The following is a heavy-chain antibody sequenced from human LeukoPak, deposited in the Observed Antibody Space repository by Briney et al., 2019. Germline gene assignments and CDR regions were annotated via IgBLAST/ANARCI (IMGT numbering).Heavy chain of an antibody. D-gene: IGHD2-21*01. CDR3: ARSRGIPDAFDM. V-gene: IGHV3-53*01. J-gene: IGHJ3*02. Sequence: PGGSLRLSCAASGFSVITNYINWVRQPPGKGLEWVSVIYSGGSKYYADSVKGRFTTPRDNSKNTVYLQMNSLRAEDTAMYYCARSRGIPDAFDMWGLGTMVIVSS. CDR2: IYSGGSK. CDR1: GFSVITNY.